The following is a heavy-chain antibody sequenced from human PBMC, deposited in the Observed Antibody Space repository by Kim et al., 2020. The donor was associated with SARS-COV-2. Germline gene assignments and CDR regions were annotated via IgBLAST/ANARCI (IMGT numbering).Heavy chain of an antibody. CDR2: GST. CDR3: AGYYYGMDV. V-gene: IGHV4-31*02. Sequence: GSTYYNPSLKSRVTISVDTSKNQFSLKLSSVTAADTAVYYCAGYYYGMDVWGQGTTVTVSS. J-gene: IGHJ6*02.